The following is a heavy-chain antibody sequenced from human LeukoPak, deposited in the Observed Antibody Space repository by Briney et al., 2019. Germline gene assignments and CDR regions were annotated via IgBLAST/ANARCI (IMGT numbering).Heavy chain of an antibody. CDR2: FDLEDGET. V-gene: IGHV1-24*01. CDR1: VYTLTELS. J-gene: IGHJ4*02. CDR3: ATAGDY. Sequence: ASVRVSCKLSVYTLTELSMHWVRQAPGKGVGWMGGFDLEDGETIYAQTFQGRVTMPEDTSTDTAYMELSSLRSEDTAVYYCATAGDYWGQGTLVTVSS.